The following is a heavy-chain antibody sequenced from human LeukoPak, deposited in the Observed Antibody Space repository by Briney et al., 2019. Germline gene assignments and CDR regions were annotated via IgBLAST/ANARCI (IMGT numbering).Heavy chain of an antibody. CDR2: ISYDGSNK. CDR3: ATGGSESYYRLDY. J-gene: IGHJ4*02. V-gene: IGHV3-30*03. D-gene: IGHD3-10*01. Sequence: PGGSLRLSCAASGFTFSSYGMHWVRQAPGKGLEWMSVISYDGSNKYYADYVKGRFTISRDNSKNTLYLQMNSLRDEDTAVYYCATGGSESYYRLDYWGQGTLVTVSS. CDR1: GFTFSSYG.